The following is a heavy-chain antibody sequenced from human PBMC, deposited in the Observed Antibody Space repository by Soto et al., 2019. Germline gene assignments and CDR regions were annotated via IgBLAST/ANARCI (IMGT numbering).Heavy chain of an antibody. CDR1: GFTVSRNY. D-gene: IGHD1-1*01. CDR3: TKASAWTGRPSNH. V-gene: IGHV3-53*01. J-gene: IGHJ5*02. Sequence: SLRPYRAVAGFTVSRNYASLCLQAPGTGLEWVSVIYSGDDTYYAASVKGRFTISRDNSKNTLYLQMNSLRVDDTAVYYCTKASAWTGRPSNHWGHGILVYVSS. CDR2: IYSGDDT.